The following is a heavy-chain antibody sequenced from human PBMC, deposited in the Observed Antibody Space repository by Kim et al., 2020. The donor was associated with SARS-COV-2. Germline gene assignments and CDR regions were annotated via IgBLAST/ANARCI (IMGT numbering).Heavy chain of an antibody. D-gene: IGHD3-16*01. V-gene: IGHV3-23*01. CDR2: ISGSGGST. J-gene: IGHJ4*02. CDR1: GFTFSSYA. Sequence: GGSLRLSCAASGFTFSSYAMSWVRQAPGKGLEWVSAISGSGGSTSYADSVKGRFTISRDNSKNTLYLQMNSLRAEDTAVYYCAKDTHSDVYAYGWGSSPSNYWGQGTLVTVSS. CDR3: AKDTHSDVYAYGWGSSPSNY.